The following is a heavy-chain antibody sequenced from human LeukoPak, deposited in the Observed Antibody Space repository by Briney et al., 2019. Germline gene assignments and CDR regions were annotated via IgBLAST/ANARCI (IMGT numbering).Heavy chain of an antibody. CDR3: AKDREAYYDSSGYPIYFDS. CDR1: GFTFRSYG. CDR2: TSSDGSDK. V-gene: IGHV3-30*18. Sequence: PGRSLRLSCAASGFTFRSYGMHWVRQAPGKGLEWMAVTSSDGSDKYYANSVKGRFTISRDNPENTVHLQMNSLRAEDTAVYYCAKDREAYYDSSGYPIYFDSWGQGSLVTVSS. D-gene: IGHD3-22*01. J-gene: IGHJ4*02.